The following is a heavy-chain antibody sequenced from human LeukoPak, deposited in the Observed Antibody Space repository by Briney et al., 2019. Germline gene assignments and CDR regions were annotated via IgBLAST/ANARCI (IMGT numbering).Heavy chain of an antibody. CDR3: AKAPATGEGYYFYYMDV. Sequence: PGGSLRLSCAAPGFASGFTFSDYAVSWVRQAPGKGPEWVPRGNGRGDTTYYADSARGRFTISIDNSKNTLHLQMISLGVDDTAIYFCAKAPATGEGYYFYYMDVWGKGTTVTVSS. D-gene: IGHD7-27*01. V-gene: IGHV3-23*01. CDR2: GNGRGDTT. CDR1: GFTFSDYA. J-gene: IGHJ6*03.